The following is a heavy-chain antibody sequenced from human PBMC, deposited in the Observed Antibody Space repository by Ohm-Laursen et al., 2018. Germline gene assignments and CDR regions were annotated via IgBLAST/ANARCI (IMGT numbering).Heavy chain of an antibody. CDR2: INPSGGST. CDR3: ARRGTYCSAGTCYGNWFDP. D-gene: IGHD2-15*01. V-gene: IGHV1-46*01. Sequence: GASVKVSCKASGYTFTSYYMHWVRQAPGQGLEWMGIINPSGGSTSYAQKFQGRVTMTRDTSTSTVYMELGSLRSDDTAVYYCARRGTYCSAGTCYGNWFDPWGQGTLVTVSS. J-gene: IGHJ5*02. CDR1: GYTFTSYY.